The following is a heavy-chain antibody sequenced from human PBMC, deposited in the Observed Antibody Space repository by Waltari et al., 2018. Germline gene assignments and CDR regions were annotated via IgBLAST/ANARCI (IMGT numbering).Heavy chain of an antibody. CDR1: GFTFDDYA. CDR3: AKDSRYYYYGMDV. J-gene: IGHJ6*02. CDR2: ISWNSGSI. V-gene: IGHV3-9*01. Sequence: EVQLVESGGGLVQPGRSLRLSCAASGFTFDDYAMHWVRQAPGKGLEWVSGISWNSGSIGNADSVKGRFTISRDNAKNSLYLQMNSLRAEDTALYYCAKDSRYYYYGMDVWGQGTTVTVSS.